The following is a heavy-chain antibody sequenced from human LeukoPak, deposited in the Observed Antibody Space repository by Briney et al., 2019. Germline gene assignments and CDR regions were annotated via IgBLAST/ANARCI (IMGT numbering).Heavy chain of an antibody. CDR1: GFTFSASY. CDR2: IRYDGSNK. CDR3: AKDSLHIVVVTARGDYYMDV. J-gene: IGHJ6*03. Sequence: PGGSLRLSCAASGFTFSASYMTWVRQAPGKGLEWVAFIRYDGSNKYYADSVKGRFTISRDNSKNTLYLQMKSLRAEDTAVYYCAKDSLHIVVVTARGDYYMDVWGKGTTVTISS. V-gene: IGHV3-30*02. D-gene: IGHD2-21*02.